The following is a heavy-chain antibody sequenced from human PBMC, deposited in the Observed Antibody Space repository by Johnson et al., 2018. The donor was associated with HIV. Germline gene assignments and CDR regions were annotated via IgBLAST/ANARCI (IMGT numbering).Heavy chain of an antibody. D-gene: IGHD6-19*01. J-gene: IGHJ3*02. CDR3: AKDLSQWLIPEAFDI. CDR1: GFTFSSYA. CDR2: ISYDGSNK. Sequence: QMLLVESGGGVVQPGRSLRLSCAASGFTFSSYAMHWVRQAPGKGLEWVAVISYDGSNKYYADSVRGRFTISRDNSKNTLYLQMNSLRAEDTAVYYCAKDLSQWLIPEAFDIWGQGTMVTVSS. V-gene: IGHV3-30-3*01.